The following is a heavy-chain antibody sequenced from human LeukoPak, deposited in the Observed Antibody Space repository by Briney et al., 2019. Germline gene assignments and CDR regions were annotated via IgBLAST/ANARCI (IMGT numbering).Heavy chain of an antibody. CDR1: GASPY. CDR3: ARGYGWFDP. Sequence: SETLSLTCTVSGASPYWTWIRQPPGKGLEWSGYIYSPTGTTNSNPALKSRVTMSLDTSKKRLSLKLSAVTAADTAVYYCARGYGWFDPWGQGILVIVSS. V-gene: IGHV4-4*09. CDR2: IYSPTGTT. J-gene: IGHJ5*02. D-gene: IGHD3-10*01.